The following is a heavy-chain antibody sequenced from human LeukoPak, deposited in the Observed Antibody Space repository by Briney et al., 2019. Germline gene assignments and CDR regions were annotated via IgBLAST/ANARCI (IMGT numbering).Heavy chain of an antibody. CDR1: GYTFTSYG. D-gene: IGHD6-13*01. V-gene: IGHV1-18*01. CDR2: ISAYNGNT. Sequence: ASVKVSCKASGYTFTSYGISWVRQAPGQGLEWMGWISAYNGNTNYAQKLQGRVTMTTDTSTSTAYMELRSLRSDDTAVYYCARGGRSSSWRDYYYMDVWGKGTTITVSS. CDR3: ARGGRSSSWRDYYYMDV. J-gene: IGHJ6*03.